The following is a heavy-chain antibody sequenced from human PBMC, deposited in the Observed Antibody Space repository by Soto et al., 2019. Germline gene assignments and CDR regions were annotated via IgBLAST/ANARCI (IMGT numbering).Heavy chain of an antibody. V-gene: IGHV1-18*01. J-gene: IGHJ4*02. CDR2: ISAYNGNT. CDR1: GYMFVTYG. D-gene: IGHD3-10*01. Sequence: ASVKVSCKASGYMFVTYGINWVRQAPGQGLEWMGWISAYNGNTKYAQNLQGRVTMTTDASTSTAYMEMRSLRSDDTAVYYCARDLDGSGSYYTDYWGPGTLVTVSS. CDR3: ARDLDGSGSYYTDY.